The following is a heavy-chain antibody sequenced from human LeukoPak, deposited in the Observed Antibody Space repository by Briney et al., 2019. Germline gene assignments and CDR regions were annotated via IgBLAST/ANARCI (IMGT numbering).Heavy chain of an antibody. V-gene: IGHV3-7*01. J-gene: IGHJ4*02. CDR2: VNQDGSEA. CDR3: VRDGGVSGYDLLDY. D-gene: IGHD5-12*01. CDR1: GFTFSSSW. Sequence: GGPLRLSCAGSGFTFSSSWMFWVRQAPGKGLEWVAQVNQDGSEAHYADSVKARFTISRDNAKSSVSLQMNSLRAEDTAVYYCVRDGGVSGYDLLDYWGQGTLVTVSS.